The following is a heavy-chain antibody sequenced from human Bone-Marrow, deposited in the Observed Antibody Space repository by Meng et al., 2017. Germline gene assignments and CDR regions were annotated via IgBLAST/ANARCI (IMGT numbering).Heavy chain of an antibody. D-gene: IGHD3-10*01. Sequence: QGRLVQAGAEVKKPGASVKGSCKASGYTFTGYYMHWVRQAPGQGLEWMGRINPNSGGTNYAQKFQGRVTMTRDTSISTAYMELSRLRSDDTAVYYCAVHYYGSGSSTFDYWGQGTLVTVSS. CDR2: INPNSGGT. CDR3: AVHYYGSGSSTFDY. J-gene: IGHJ4*02. V-gene: IGHV1-2*06. CDR1: GYTFTGYY.